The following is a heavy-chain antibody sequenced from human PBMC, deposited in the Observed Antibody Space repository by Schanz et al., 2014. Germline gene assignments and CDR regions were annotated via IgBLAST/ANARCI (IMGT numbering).Heavy chain of an antibody. Sequence: EVQLVESGGGLVQPGKSLRLSCAASGFTFDEFAMHWVRQSPGKGLEWVSGISWNSASIGYADSMKGRFTISRDNAKNSLYLQMNSLTVDDTALYYCAKDIKPDTDGLRHDLPDAWGQGTRVTVSS. CDR2: ISWNSASI. CDR3: AKDIKPDTDGLRHDLPDA. D-gene: IGHD3-10*01. CDR1: GFTFDEFA. J-gene: IGHJ5*02. V-gene: IGHV3-9*01.